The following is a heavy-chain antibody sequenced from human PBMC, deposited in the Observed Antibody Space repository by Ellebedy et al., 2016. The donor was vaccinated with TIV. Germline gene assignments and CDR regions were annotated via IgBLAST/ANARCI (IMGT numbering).Heavy chain of an antibody. D-gene: IGHD3-22*01. J-gene: IGHJ3*02. CDR1: GFTFSNYA. CDR2: DGANK. V-gene: IGHV3-30-3*01. Sequence: GGSLRLSCAASGFTFSNYAMHWVRQAPGKGLEWVAYDGANKYYADSVKGRFTISRDNSKNTLYLQMNRLRAEDTAVYYCARVSAVVVIHDAFDIWGQGTMVTVSS. CDR3: ARVSAVVVIHDAFDI.